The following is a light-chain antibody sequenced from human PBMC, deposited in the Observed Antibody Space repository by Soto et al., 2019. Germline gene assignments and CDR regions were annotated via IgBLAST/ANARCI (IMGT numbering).Light chain of an antibody. CDR2: AAT. CDR1: QGIRDD. Sequence: AIQMTQSPSSLSASVGDRVTITCRASQGIRDDVGWYQQKPGKAPKLLIYAATTLQRGVPSRFSGSGSGTDFSLTISSLQPEDFATYFCIQDYDYPWTFGQGTKVE. CDR3: IQDYDYPWT. V-gene: IGKV1-6*01. J-gene: IGKJ1*01.